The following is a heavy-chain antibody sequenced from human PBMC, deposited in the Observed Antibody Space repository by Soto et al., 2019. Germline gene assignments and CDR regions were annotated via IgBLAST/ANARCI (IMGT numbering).Heavy chain of an antibody. CDR3: ARNLGAARTELSDYYGMDV. CDR1: GYTFTGYY. V-gene: IGHV1-2*04. D-gene: IGHD6-6*01. Sequence: QVQLVQSGAEVKKPGASVKVSCKASGYTFTGYYMHWVRQAPGQGLEWMGWINPNSGGTNYAQKFQGWVTMTRDTSISTAYMEQSRLRSDDTAVYYCARNLGAARTELSDYYGMDVWGQGTTVTVTS. J-gene: IGHJ6*02. CDR2: INPNSGGT.